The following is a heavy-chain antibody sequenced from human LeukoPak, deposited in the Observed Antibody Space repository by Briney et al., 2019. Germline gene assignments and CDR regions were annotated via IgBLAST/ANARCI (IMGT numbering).Heavy chain of an antibody. Sequence: GGSLRLSCAASGFTFSSYGMQWVRQAPGKGLEWVAVISYDGSNKYYADSVKGRFTISRDNAKDTLYLQMNSLRAEDTAVYYYAKTPYSSFGGFFDYWGQGTLVTVSS. V-gene: IGHV3-30*18. CDR1: GFTFSSYG. J-gene: IGHJ4*02. CDR3: AKTPYSSFGGFFDY. D-gene: IGHD4-11*01. CDR2: ISYDGSNK.